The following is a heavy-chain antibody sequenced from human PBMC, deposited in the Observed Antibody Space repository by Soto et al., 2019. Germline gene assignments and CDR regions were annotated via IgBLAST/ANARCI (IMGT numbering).Heavy chain of an antibody. V-gene: IGHV1-46*01. CDR1: GYPFTDYF. Sequence: ASVKVSCKTSGYPFTDYFIHWVRQAPGQGLEWMGIISLYHHSTSYAQKFQGRLTVTADTSTTTVYMDLSSLTSEDSAVYWCARELYSCGGDCPYYMDYWGQGTLVTV. J-gene: IGHJ4*02. D-gene: IGHD2-21*02. CDR3: ARELYSCGGDCPYYMDY. CDR2: ISLYHHST.